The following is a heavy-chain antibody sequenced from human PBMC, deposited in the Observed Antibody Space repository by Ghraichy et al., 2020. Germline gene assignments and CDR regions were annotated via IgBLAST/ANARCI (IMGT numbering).Heavy chain of an antibody. J-gene: IGHJ4*02. CDR2: IYYSGST. V-gene: IGHV4-39*01. CDR1: GGSISSSSYY. CDR3: ARLQEGDYDSSGYYLDS. Sequence: SETLSLTCTVSGGSISSSSYYWGWIRQPPGKGLEWIGSIYYSGSTYYNPSLKSRVTISVDTSKNQFSLQLSSVTAADTAVYYCARLQEGDYDSSGYYLDSWGQGTLVTVSS. D-gene: IGHD3-22*01.